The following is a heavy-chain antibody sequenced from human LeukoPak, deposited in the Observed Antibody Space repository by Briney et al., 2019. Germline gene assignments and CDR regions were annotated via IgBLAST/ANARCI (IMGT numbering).Heavy chain of an antibody. V-gene: IGHV3-64*01. J-gene: IGHJ4*02. D-gene: IGHD3-9*01. CDR2: ISDNGVGT. CDR3: ARFGYDILTGSFDY. CDR1: GITFSTSV. Sequence: GGSLRLSCEVSGITFSTSVMHWVRQGPGKGLEYVSGISDNGVGTYYASSVKGRFTISRDNSKNTLYLQMDSLKDEDMAMYYCARFGYDILTGSFDYWGQGTLVTVSS.